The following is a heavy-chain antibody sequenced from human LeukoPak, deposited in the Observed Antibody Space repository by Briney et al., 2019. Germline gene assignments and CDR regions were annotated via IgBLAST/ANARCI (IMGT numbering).Heavy chain of an antibody. CDR3: ARGGSSTILNYFDY. CDR2: ISSSSSYI. Sequence: GGSLRLSCAASGFTFSSYSMNWVRQAPGKGLEWVSSISSSSSYIYYADSVKGRFTISRDNAKNPLYLQMNSLRAEDTAVYYCARGGSSTILNYFDYWGQGTLVTVSS. CDR1: GFTFSSYS. D-gene: IGHD2-2*01. J-gene: IGHJ4*02. V-gene: IGHV3-21*01.